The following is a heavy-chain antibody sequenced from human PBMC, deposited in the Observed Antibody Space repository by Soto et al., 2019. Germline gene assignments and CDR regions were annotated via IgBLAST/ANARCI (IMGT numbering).Heavy chain of an antibody. D-gene: IGHD3-9*01. V-gene: IGHV1-69*13. Sequence: SVKVSCKAPGGTFSSYAISWVRQAPGQGLEWMGGIIPIFGTANYAQKFQGRVTITADESTSTAYMELSSLRSEDTAVYYCARDSFDMLTGYPTPGWFDPWGQGTLVTVSS. CDR2: IIPIFGTA. CDR3: ARDSFDMLTGYPTPGWFDP. CDR1: GGTFSSYA. J-gene: IGHJ5*02.